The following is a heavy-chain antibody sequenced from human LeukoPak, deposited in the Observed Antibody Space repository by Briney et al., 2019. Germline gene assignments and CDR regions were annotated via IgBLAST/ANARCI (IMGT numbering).Heavy chain of an antibody. Sequence: PGGSLRLSCVASGFTFSNFAIHWVRQAPGKGLEWVTIVSYDGNRKYYADSVRGRFTVSRDNSKNTLHLEMNCLRVEDTAVYYCARDMRGREAGATISDYWGQGTLVTVSS. D-gene: IGHD1-26*01. CDR1: GFTFSNFA. J-gene: IGHJ4*02. CDR3: ARDMRGREAGATISDY. V-gene: IGHV3-30-3*01. CDR2: VSYDGNRK.